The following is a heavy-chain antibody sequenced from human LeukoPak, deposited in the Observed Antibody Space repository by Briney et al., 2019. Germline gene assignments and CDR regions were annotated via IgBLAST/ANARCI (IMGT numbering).Heavy chain of an antibody. D-gene: IGHD3-10*01. V-gene: IGHV1-18*01. CDR1: CYTFTSYG. Sequence: ASVKVSCKASCYTFTSYGISWVRQAPGQGLEGMGWIIAYNGNTKYAQKLQGRGTMTTATSPSTAYMELRSLRSDDTAVYYCARWAMESSGDYYYYYYYMDVWGKGTTVTVSS. CDR3: ARWAMESSGDYYYYYYYMDV. J-gene: IGHJ6*03. CDR2: IIAYNGNT.